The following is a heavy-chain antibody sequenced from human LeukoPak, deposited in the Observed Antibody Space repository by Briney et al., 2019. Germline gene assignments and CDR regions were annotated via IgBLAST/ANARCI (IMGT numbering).Heavy chain of an antibody. J-gene: IGHJ4*02. CDR3: ARLCYDSSGSHDY. Sequence: GESLKISCKGSGYSFTNYWIGWVRQMPGTGLEWMGIIYPGDSDTRYSPSFQGQVTISADKSISTAYLQWSSLKASDNAMYYCARLCYDSSGSHDYWGQGTLVTVSS. V-gene: IGHV5-51*01. CDR2: IYPGDSDT. D-gene: IGHD3-22*01. CDR1: GYSFTNYW.